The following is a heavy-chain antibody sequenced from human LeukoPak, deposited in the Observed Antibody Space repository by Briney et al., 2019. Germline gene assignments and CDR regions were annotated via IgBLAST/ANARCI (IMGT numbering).Heavy chain of an antibody. CDR2: IVPMFNTT. CDR3: ASPPSGDGGSFEY. Sequence: SVKVSCKASGGTFSTYAISWVRQAPGQGLEWMGGIVPMFNTTNYAQKFQGRVTITADESTSTAYMELSSLRSDDTAVYYCASPPSGDGGSFEYWGQGTLVTVPS. CDR1: GGTFSTYA. J-gene: IGHJ4*02. V-gene: IGHV1-69*01. D-gene: IGHD3-10*01.